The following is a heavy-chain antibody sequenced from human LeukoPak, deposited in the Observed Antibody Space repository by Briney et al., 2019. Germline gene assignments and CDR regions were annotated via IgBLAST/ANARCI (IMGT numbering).Heavy chain of an antibody. Sequence: GGSLRLSCAASGFTFSSYGMHWVRQAPGKGLEWVAVISYDGSNKYYADSVKGRFTISRDNSKNTLYLQMNSLRAEDTAVYYCAKDRQWLPYRGQGTLVTFSS. D-gene: IGHD5-18*01. CDR1: GFTFSSYG. V-gene: IGHV3-30*18. J-gene: IGHJ4*02. CDR2: ISYDGSNK. CDR3: AKDRQWLPY.